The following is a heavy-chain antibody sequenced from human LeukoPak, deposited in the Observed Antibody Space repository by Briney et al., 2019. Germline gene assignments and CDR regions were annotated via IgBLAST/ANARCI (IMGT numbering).Heavy chain of an antibody. CDR1: GFTFSDYY. CDR2: ISSSGSTI. V-gene: IGHV3-11*04. Sequence: PGGSLRLSCAASGFTFSDYYMSWIRQAPGKGLEWASYISSSGSTIYYADSVKGRFTISRDNAKNSLYLQMNSLRAEDTAVYYCASVDIVAATADYWGQGTLVTVSS. J-gene: IGHJ4*02. CDR3: ASVDIVAATADY. D-gene: IGHD5-12*01.